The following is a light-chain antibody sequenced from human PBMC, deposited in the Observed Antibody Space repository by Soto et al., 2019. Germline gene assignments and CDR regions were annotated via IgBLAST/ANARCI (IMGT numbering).Light chain of an antibody. J-gene: IGLJ2*01. CDR1: SSNIGAGYD. CDR2: GNN. V-gene: IGLV1-40*01. CDR3: QPYDSRLANAV. Sequence: QSVLTQPPSVSGAPGQTSTISCTGSSSNIGAGYDVHWYQQLPGRAPKLRIYGNNNRPSGVPDRFSGSKSGTSVSLAITWLRGEYEADYHCQPYDSRLANAVFGGGTKLTVL.